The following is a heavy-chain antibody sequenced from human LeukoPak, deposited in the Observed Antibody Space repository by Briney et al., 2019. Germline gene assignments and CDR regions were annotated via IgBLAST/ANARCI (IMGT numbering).Heavy chain of an antibody. J-gene: IGHJ4*02. Sequence: GGSLRLSCAASGFTFSSYAMSWVRQAPGKGLEWVSGISGRGSNTYYAKSVRGRFTISRDDSKNTLYLQMRSLRAEDTALYYCAKAGGFPLDYWGQGTLVTVSS. CDR1: GFTFSSYA. CDR3: AKAGGFPLDY. V-gene: IGHV3-23*01. D-gene: IGHD5-12*01. CDR2: ISGRGSNT.